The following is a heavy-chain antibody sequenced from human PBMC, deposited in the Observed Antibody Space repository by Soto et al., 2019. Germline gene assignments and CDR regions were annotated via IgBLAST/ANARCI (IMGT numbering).Heavy chain of an antibody. D-gene: IGHD2-8*01. CDR1: GFTFSSYS. Sequence: GGSLRLSCAASGFTFSSYSMNWVRQAPGKGLEWVSSISSSSSYIYYAVSEKGRFHISRDNAKNSLYLQMNSLRTEDTAVYYCERVPIGRDYAIRLYYYYYMDVWGKGTTVTVSS. CDR3: ERVPIGRDYAIRLYYYYYMDV. V-gene: IGHV3-21*01. J-gene: IGHJ6*03. CDR2: ISSSSSYI.